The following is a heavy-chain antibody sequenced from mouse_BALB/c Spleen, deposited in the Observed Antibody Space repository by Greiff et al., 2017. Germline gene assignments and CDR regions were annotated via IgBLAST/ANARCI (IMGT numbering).Heavy chain of an antibody. D-gene: IGHD1-1*01. J-gene: IGHJ4*01. CDR1: GYTFTDYE. Sequence: VQLQQSGAELVRPGASVTLSCKASGYTFTDYEMHWVKQTPVHVLEWIGAIDPETGGTAYNQKFKGKATLTADKSSSTAYMELRSLTSEDSAVYYCTRLLRHAMDYWGQGTSVTVSS. V-gene: IGHV1-15*01. CDR3: TRLLRHAMDY. CDR2: IDPETGGT.